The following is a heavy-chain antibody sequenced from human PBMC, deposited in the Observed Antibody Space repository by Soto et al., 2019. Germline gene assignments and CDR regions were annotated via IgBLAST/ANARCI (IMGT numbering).Heavy chain of an antibody. J-gene: IGHJ5*02. CDR2: IYYSGST. V-gene: IGHV4-59*01. D-gene: IGHD3-10*01. Sequence: SETLSLTCTVSGGSISSYYWSWIRQPPGKGLEWIGYIYYSGSTNYNPSLKSRVTISVDTSKNQFSLKLSSVTAADTAVYYCARAMVRGPRVWFDPWGQGTLVTVSS. CDR3: ARAMVRGPRVWFDP. CDR1: GGSISSYY.